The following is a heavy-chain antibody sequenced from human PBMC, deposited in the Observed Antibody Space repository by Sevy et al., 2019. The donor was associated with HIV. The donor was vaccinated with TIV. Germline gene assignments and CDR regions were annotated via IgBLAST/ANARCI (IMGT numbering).Heavy chain of an antibody. CDR3: AKDDPFRAVAAYGYFDY. D-gene: IGHD6-19*01. CDR1: GGTFSSYA. CDR2: IIPIFGTA. V-gene: IGHV1-69*13. J-gene: IGHJ4*02. Sequence: ASVKVSCKASGGTFSSYAISWVRQAPGQGLEWMGGIIPIFGTANYAQKFQGRVTITADESTSTAYMELSSLRAEDTAVYYCAKDDPFRAVAAYGYFDYWGQGTLVTVSS.